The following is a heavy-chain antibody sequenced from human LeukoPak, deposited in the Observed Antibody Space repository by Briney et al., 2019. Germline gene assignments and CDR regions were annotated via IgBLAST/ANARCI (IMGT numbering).Heavy chain of an antibody. V-gene: IGHV7-4-1*02. Sequence: ASVKVSCKASGYTFTSYAMNWVRQAPGQGLEWMGWINTNTGNPTYAQGFTGRFVFSLDTSVSTAYLQISSLKAEDTAVYYCASWDDSSGNYTHAFDIWGQGTMVTVSS. CDR1: GYTFTSYA. J-gene: IGHJ3*02. D-gene: IGHD3-22*01. CDR3: ASWDDSSGNYTHAFDI. CDR2: INTNTGNP.